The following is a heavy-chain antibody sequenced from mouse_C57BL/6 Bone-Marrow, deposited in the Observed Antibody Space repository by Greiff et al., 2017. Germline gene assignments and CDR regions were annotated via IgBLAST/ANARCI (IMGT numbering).Heavy chain of an antibody. D-gene: IGHD1-1*01. V-gene: IGHV5-16*01. Sequence: EVQVVESEGGLVQPGSSMKLSCTASGFTFSDYYMAWVRQVPEKGLEWVANINYDGSSTYYLDSLKSRFIISRDNAKNILYLQMSSLKSEDTATYYCARGYYYGSMYYFDDWGQGTTLTVSS. CDR1: GFTFSDYY. CDR2: INYDGSST. J-gene: IGHJ2*01. CDR3: ARGYYYGSMYYFDD.